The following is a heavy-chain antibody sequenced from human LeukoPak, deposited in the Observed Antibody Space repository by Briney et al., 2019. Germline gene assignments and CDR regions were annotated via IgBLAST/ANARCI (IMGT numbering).Heavy chain of an antibody. CDR1: GFTFSSYW. D-gene: IGHD2-15*01. CDR2: MKIEGSEE. CDR3: TRWARYCSSGSCYSWFDP. J-gene: IGHJ5*02. V-gene: IGHV3-7*01. Sequence: GGSLRLSCVASGFTFSSYWMSWVRQAPGKGLEWVANMKIEGSEEYYVDSVKGRFTISRDNAKNSLYLQMNNLRVDDTAVYYCTRWARYCSSGSCYSWFDPWGQGTLVTVSS.